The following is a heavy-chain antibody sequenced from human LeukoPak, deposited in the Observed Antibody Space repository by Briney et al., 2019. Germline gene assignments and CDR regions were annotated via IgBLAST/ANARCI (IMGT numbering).Heavy chain of an antibody. CDR3: AREASCSSTTCYFDY. Sequence: GGSLRLSCAASGFNFSDFYMSWIRQAPGKGLEWLSSISLSGSTITYAASVKGRVTVSRDNAKNSVVLHILSLRADDTAVYYCAREASCSSTTCYFDYWGQGTLVTVPS. J-gene: IGHJ4*02. CDR1: GFNFSDFY. V-gene: IGHV3-11*01. D-gene: IGHD2-2*01. CDR2: ISLSGSTI.